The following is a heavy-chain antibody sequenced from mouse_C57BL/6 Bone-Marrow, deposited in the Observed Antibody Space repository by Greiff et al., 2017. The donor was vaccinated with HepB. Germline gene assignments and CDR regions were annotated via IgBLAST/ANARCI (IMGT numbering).Heavy chain of an antibody. J-gene: IGHJ3*01. CDR3: VRQRRAWFAY. CDR2: IRSKSNNYAT. V-gene: IGHV10-1*01. CDR1: GFSFNTYA. Sequence: EVKLVESGGGLVQPKGSLKLSCAASGFSFNTYAMNWVRQAPGKGLEWVARIRSKSNNYATYYADSVKDRFTISRDDSESMLYLQMNNLKTEDTAMYYCVRQRRAWFAYWGQGTLVTVSA.